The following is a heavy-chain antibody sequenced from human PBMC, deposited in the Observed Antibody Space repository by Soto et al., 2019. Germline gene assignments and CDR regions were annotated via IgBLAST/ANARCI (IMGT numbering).Heavy chain of an antibody. J-gene: IGHJ4*02. CDR1: LGSVNTADYF. CDR3: ASVVVGATRQSGSDH. Sequence: SETLSLTCTVSLGSVNTADYFWAWIRQPPGKGLEFIGSIHSSGGTFYSPSLKIRVSISIDKSKNHFSRRLTSVTAGDTAVYFCASVVVGATRQSGSDHWGQGTLVTVPS. V-gene: IGHV4-39*02. D-gene: IGHD2-15*01. CDR2: IHSSGGT.